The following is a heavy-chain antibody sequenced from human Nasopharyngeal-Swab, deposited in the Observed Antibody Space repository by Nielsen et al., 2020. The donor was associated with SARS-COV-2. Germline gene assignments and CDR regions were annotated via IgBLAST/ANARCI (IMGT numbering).Heavy chain of an antibody. CDR3: VRASRAWS. CDR2: ISWNSGTI. J-gene: IGHJ5*02. D-gene: IGHD1-26*01. Sequence: GGSLRLSCAASGFTFDDYAMHWVRQAPGKGLEWVSGISWNSGTIGYADSVKGRFTISRDNAEKSLYLQMSSLRAEDTAVYYCVRASRAWSWGQGTLLTVSS. CDR1: GFTFDDYA. V-gene: IGHV3-9*01.